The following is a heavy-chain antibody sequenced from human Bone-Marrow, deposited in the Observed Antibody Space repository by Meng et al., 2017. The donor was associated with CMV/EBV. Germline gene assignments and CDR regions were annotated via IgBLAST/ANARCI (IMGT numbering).Heavy chain of an antibody. CDR1: GFTFSSYW. Sequence: GESLKISCAASGFTFSSYWMSWVRQAPGKGLEWVANIKQDGSEKYYVDSVKGRFTISRDNAKNSLYLQMNSLRAEDTAVYYCARAPSGYNWFAPWGPGNLVNFAS. D-gene: IGHD7-27*01. CDR3: ARAPSGYNWFAP. CDR2: IKQDGSEK. V-gene: IGHV3-7*01. J-gene: IGHJ5*02.